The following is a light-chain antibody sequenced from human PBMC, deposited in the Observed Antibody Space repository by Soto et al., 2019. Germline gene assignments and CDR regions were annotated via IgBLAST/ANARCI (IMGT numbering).Light chain of an antibody. V-gene: IGKV3D-20*02. CDR3: QQRSNWPIT. J-gene: IGKJ5*01. CDR1: QSVNSNY. Sequence: EVVLTQSPATLSLSPGERATLSCRASQSVNSNYLAWYQQRPGQAPRLHIYGASNRATGIPDRFSGSGSGTEFTLTISRLEPEDFAVYYCQQRSNWPITFGQGTRLEI. CDR2: GAS.